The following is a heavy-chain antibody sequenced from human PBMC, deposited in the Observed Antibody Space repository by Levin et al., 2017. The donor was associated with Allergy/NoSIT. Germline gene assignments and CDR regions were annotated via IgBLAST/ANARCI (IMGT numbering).Heavy chain of an antibody. Sequence: PSETLSLTCTVSGASITGDGYYWSWIRQLPGKGLEWIGYIYYSGTTYYNPSLKSRVTISVDTSKSQFSLTLSSLTAADTAVYYCARRGYSGYEHYFDYWGQGTLVTVSS. CDR3: ARRGYSGYEHYFDY. J-gene: IGHJ4*02. V-gene: IGHV4-31*03. CDR2: IYYSGTT. D-gene: IGHD5-12*01. CDR1: GASITGDGYY.